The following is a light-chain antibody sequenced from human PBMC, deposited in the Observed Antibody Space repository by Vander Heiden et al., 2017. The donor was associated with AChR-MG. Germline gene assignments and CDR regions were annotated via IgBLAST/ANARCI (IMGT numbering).Light chain of an antibody. CDR3: CSFVGGYTYV. CDR1: TRDVGGYKY. CDR2: EVS. J-gene: IGLJ1*01. Sequence: QSALTQPRSVSGSPGQSVIISCTGTTRDVGGYKYVSWYQQHPGKAPTLVLYEVSKRPSGVPDRFSGSKSGNTASLTISGLQADDEADYYCCSFVGGYTYVFGTGTKVTVL. V-gene: IGLV2-11*01.